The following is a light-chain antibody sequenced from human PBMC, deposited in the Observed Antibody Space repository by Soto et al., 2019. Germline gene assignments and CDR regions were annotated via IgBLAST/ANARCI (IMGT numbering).Light chain of an antibody. CDR3: CSYAGTYPWD. CDR1: ISDVGTYNY. J-gene: IGLJ1*01. Sequence: QSVLTQHGSLSGSPGQSVTISCTGTISDVGTYNYGPWYQQHPDKAPKLMIYDVYRRPSGVPDRFSGSKSGNTASLTISGLQTEDEADYYCCSYAGTYPWDFGAGTKVTVL. CDR2: DVY. V-gene: IGLV2-11*01.